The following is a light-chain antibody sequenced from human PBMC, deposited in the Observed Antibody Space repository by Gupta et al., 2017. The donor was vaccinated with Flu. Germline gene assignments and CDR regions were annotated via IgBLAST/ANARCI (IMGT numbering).Light chain of an antibody. CDR2: DND. CDR3: GAWDRSLGLYL. Sequence: KVIISCSGTTSNIAGSYVSWFQQFPKTAPKLLIRDNDQRTSGIPDRFSASKSDTTATLAIAGLQPGDEATYYCGAWDRSLGLYLFGSGTLVTVL. V-gene: IGLV1-51*01. J-gene: IGLJ1*01. CDR1: TSNIAGSY.